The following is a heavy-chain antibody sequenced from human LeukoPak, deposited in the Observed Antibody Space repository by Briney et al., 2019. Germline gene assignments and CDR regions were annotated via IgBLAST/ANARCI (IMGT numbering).Heavy chain of an antibody. Sequence: GGSLRLSCAASGLTFSSYSMNWVRQAPGKGLEWVSSISSSSSYIYYADSVKGRFTISRDNAKNSLYLQMNSLRAEDTAVYYCARATSGYYGTYFDYWGQGTLVTVSS. CDR1: GLTFSSYS. V-gene: IGHV3-21*01. J-gene: IGHJ4*02. D-gene: IGHD3-22*01. CDR2: ISSSSSYI. CDR3: ARATSGYYGTYFDY.